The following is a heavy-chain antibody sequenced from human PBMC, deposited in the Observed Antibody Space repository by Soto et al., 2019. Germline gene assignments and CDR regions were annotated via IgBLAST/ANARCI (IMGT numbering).Heavy chain of an antibody. D-gene: IGHD4-17*01. CDR2: ISRSSGTI. CDR1: GLTFSSHS. J-gene: IGHJ4*02. CDR3: ARENSDYGHFDY. V-gene: IGHV3-48*02. Sequence: GGSLRLSCAASGLTFSSHSMNWVRQAPGKGLKWISYISRSSGTIYYADSVKGRFTISRDDAKNSLYLQMNSLRDEDTAVYYCARENSDYGHFDYWGQGILVTVSS.